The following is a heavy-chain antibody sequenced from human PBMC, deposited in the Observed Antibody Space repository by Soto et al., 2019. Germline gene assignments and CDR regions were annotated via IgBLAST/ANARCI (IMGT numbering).Heavy chain of an antibody. J-gene: IGHJ6*03. D-gene: IGHD3-10*01. Sequence: PGGSLRLSCAASGFTFSSYSMNWVRQAPGKGLEWVSSISSSSSYIYYADSVKGRFTISRDNAKNSLYLQMNSLRAEDTAVYYCARDLNYGSGAPYYMDVWGKGTTVTVSS. V-gene: IGHV3-21*01. CDR2: ISSSSSYI. CDR1: GFTFSSYS. CDR3: ARDLNYGSGAPYYMDV.